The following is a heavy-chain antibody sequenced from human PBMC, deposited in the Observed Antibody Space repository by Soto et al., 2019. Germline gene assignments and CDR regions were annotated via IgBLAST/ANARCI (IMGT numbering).Heavy chain of an antibody. CDR2: IKQDGSEK. CDR1: GFTFSGYW. CDR3: ASYGSGSYR. Sequence: EVQLVESGGGLVQPGGSLRLSCAASGFTFSGYWMSWVRQAPGKGLEWVANIKQDGSEKYYVDSVKGRFTISRDNAKNSLYLQMNSLRAEDTAVYYCASYGSGSYRWGQGTLVTVSS. V-gene: IGHV3-7*01. J-gene: IGHJ4*02. D-gene: IGHD3-10*01.